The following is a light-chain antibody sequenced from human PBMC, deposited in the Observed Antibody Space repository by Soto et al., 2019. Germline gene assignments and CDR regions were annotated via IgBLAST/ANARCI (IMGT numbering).Light chain of an antibody. CDR1: TSDVGGFDY. CDR2: DVT. CDR3: SSYTITATL. Sequence: QSALTQPASVSGSPGQPITLSCTGTTSDVGGFDYVSWYQQHPGKAPKLMIFDVTNRPSGVSDRFSGSKSGNTAFLTISGLQAEDEADYYCSSYTITATLFGRGTKLTVL. J-gene: IGLJ2*01. V-gene: IGLV2-14*03.